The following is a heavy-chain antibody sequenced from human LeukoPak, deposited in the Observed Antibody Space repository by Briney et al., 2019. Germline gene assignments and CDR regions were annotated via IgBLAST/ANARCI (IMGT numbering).Heavy chain of an antibody. V-gene: IGHV3-33*06. CDR3: AKLEGYSYGLPRFDY. J-gene: IGHJ4*02. Sequence: PGGSLRLSCAAPGFTFSTYGMHWVRQAPGKGLEWVAIIWYDGSNEDYAESVKGRFTISRDNSKNTLYLQMNSLRAEDTAVYYCAKLEGYSYGLPRFDYWGQGTLVTVSS. CDR2: IWYDGSNE. D-gene: IGHD5-18*01. CDR1: GFTFSTYG.